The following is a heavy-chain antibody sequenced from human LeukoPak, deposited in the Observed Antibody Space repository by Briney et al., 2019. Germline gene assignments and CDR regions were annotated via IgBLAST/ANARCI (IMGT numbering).Heavy chain of an antibody. CDR3: ARTLHPVGNSWYFDY. J-gene: IGHJ4*02. D-gene: IGHD6-13*01. CDR1: GGSISSRSYY. CDR2: IYTSGST. Sequence: SDTLSLICTVSGGSISSRSYYGGWIRQPAGKGLDWNERIYTSGSTNYNPSLKSRLTVSLEASKNQFSMRLKSVTAADTAVYYCARTLHPVGNSWYFDYWGPGTLVTVSS. V-gene: IGHV4-61*02.